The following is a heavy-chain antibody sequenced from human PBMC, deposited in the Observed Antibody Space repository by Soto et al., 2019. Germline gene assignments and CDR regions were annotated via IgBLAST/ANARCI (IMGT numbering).Heavy chain of an antibody. CDR1: GYNFTSYG. CDR3: ARWLHELGVARGFHY. CDR2: ISAYNGNT. Sequence: GALVKVSCKASGYNFTSYGISWVRQAPGQGLEWMGWISAYNGNTNYAQKLQGRVTMTTDTSTSTDYMELRSLRSDDTAAYYCARWLHELGVARGFHYSCPGILVTV. V-gene: IGHV1-18*04. J-gene: IGHJ4*02. D-gene: IGHD3-3*01.